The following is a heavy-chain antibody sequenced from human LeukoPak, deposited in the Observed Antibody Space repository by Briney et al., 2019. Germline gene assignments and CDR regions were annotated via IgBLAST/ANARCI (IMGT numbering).Heavy chain of an antibody. CDR2: ISFDGNNK. V-gene: IGHV3-30*03. Sequence: GGSLRLSCAASGFTFSSYGMHWVRQAPGKGLEWVAVISFDGNNKYYADSVKGRFTISRDNSENTLSLQMNTLRTEDTAVYYCARDVSYHFHYWGQGTLVTVSS. CDR3: ARDVSYHFHY. CDR1: GFTFSSYG. J-gene: IGHJ4*02. D-gene: IGHD5/OR15-5a*01.